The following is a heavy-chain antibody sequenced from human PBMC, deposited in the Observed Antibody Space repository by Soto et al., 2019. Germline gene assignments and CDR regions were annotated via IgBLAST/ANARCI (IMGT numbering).Heavy chain of an antibody. D-gene: IGHD4-17*01. J-gene: IGHJ4*02. V-gene: IGHV4-4*09. CDR3: ARRNYGEEGYFFDF. CDR1: GGSIAGYY. Sequence: SETLSLTCTVPGGSIAGYYWSWIRLPPGKGLEWIGYIYDSGTTTYNAAPKSRVSISAETSKNQFSLNLRSVTAADTAIYYCARRNYGEEGYFFDFWGQGVLVTVSS. CDR2: IYDSGTT.